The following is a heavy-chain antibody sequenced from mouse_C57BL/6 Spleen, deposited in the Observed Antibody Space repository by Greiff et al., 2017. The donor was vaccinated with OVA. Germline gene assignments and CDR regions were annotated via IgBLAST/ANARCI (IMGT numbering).Heavy chain of an antibody. CDR2: ISSGGSYT. Sequence: EVHLVESGGDLVKPGGSLKLSCAVSGFTFSSYGMSLVRQTPDKRLEWVAIISSGGSYTYYPDSVKGRFTISRDNAKNTLYLQMSSLKSEDTAMYYCARLGITTPFAYWGKGTLVTVSA. J-gene: IGHJ3*01. V-gene: IGHV5-6*01. CDR1: GFTFSSYG. D-gene: IGHD2-4*01. CDR3: ARLGITTPFAY.